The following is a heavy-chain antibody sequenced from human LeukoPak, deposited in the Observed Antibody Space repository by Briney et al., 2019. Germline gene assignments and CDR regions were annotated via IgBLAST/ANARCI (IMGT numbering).Heavy chain of an antibody. V-gene: IGHV3-30*18. D-gene: IGHD4-11*01. J-gene: IGHJ4*02. CDR3: AKDRVITEGYFDY. Sequence: GGSLRLSCAASGFTFSDYVMHWVRQAPGKGLEGVTVVSYDGSNKYYADSVKGRFTSSRDNSKNTLYLQMNSLRAEDTAVYYCAKDRVITEGYFDYWGQGTLVTVSS. CDR2: VSYDGSNK. CDR1: GFTFSDYV.